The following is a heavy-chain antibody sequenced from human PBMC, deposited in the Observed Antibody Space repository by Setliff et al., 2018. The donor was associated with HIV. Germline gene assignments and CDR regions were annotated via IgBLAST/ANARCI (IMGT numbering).Heavy chain of an antibody. CDR3: ACGKGVRGVIITGGLDV. D-gene: IGHD3-10*01. CDR1: GYTLTELS. CDR2: FDPEDGET. Sequence: GASVKVSCKISGYTLTELSIHWVRQAPGKGLEWMANFDPEDGETFYAQKFQGRLTMTEDTSTDTAYMELSSLTSADTAVYYCACGKGVRGVIITGGLDVWGKGTTVTVSS. J-gene: IGHJ6*04. V-gene: IGHV1-24*01.